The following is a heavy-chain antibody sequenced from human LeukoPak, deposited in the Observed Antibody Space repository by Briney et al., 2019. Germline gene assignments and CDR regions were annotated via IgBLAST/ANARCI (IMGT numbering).Heavy chain of an antibody. Sequence: GGSLRLSCAASGFTFSGYPIHWVRQAPGKGLEWVAVISYDGSNKYYADSVKGRFTISRDNSKNTLYLQMNSLRAEDTAVYYCARDADIAAAGTRYNWFDPWGQGTLVIVSS. CDR2: ISYDGSNK. J-gene: IGHJ5*02. D-gene: IGHD6-13*01. V-gene: IGHV3-30-3*01. CDR1: GFTFSGYP. CDR3: ARDADIAAAGTRYNWFDP.